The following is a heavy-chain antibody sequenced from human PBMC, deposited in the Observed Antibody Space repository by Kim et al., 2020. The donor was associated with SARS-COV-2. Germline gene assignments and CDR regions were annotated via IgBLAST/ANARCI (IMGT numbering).Heavy chain of an antibody. V-gene: IGHV4-39*07. D-gene: IGHD3-10*01. CDR2: IYYSGST. CDR3: ARDRETVLHLRDAFDI. J-gene: IGHJ3*02. CDR1: GGSISSSSYY. Sequence: SETLSLTCTVSGGSISSSSYYWGWIRQPPGKGLEWIGSIYYSGSTYYNPSLKSRVTISVDTSKNQFSLKLSSVTAADTAVYYCARDRETVLHLRDAFDICGQGTMVTVSS.